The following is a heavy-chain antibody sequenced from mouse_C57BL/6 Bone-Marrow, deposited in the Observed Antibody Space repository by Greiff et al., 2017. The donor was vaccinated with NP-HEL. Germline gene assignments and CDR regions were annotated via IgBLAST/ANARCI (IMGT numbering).Heavy chain of an antibody. D-gene: IGHD2-3*01. CDR3: ARDQWLLRYFDV. J-gene: IGHJ1*03. V-gene: IGHV5-4*01. CDR2: ISDGGSYT. Sequence: EVQRVESGGGLVKPGGSLKLSCAASGFTFSSYAMSWVRQTPEKRLEWVATISDGGSYTYYPDNVKGRFTISRDNAKNNLYLQMSHLKSEDTAMYYCARDQWLLRYFDVWGTGTTVTVSS. CDR1: GFTFSSYA.